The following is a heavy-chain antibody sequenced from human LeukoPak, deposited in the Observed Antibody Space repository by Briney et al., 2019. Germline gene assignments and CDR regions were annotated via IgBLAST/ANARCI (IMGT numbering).Heavy chain of an antibody. CDR2: IYYSGST. CDR1: GGSISSYY. V-gene: IGHV4-59*01. J-gene: IGHJ4*02. Sequence: TSETLSLTCAVSGGSISSYYWSWIRQPPGKGLEWIGYIYYSGSTNYNPSLKSRVTISVDTSKNQFSLKLSSVTAADTAVYYCARANEGEWWLRRGGYFDYWGQGTLVTVSS. CDR3: ARANEGEWWLRRGGYFDY. D-gene: IGHD5-12*01.